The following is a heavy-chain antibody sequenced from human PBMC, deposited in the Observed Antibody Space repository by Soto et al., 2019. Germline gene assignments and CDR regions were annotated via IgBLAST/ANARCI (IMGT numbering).Heavy chain of an antibody. CDR1: GFTFSSYA. J-gene: IGHJ3*02. CDR3: AREMLYCSGGSCYSPFGQYAFDI. V-gene: IGHV3-30-3*01. Sequence: QVQLVESGGGVVQPGRSLRLSCAASGFTFSSYAMHWVRQAPGKGLEWVAVISYDGSNKYYADSVKGRFTISRDNSKNTLYLQMNSLRAEDTAVYYCAREMLYCSGGSCYSPFGQYAFDIWGQGTMVTVSS. CDR2: ISYDGSNK. D-gene: IGHD2-15*01.